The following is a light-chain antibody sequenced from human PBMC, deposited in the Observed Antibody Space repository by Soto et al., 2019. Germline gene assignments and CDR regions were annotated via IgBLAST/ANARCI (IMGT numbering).Light chain of an antibody. CDR1: QGINNY. V-gene: IGKV1-16*02. CDR3: QQYNTYPPS. Sequence: DIQMTQSPSSLSASVGDRITITCRASQGINNYLAWFQQKPGQAPRSLIYAAAHLQSGVPSKFSGSGSGTDFTLPINSLQPEDFATYYCQQYNTYPPSFGGGTKVEIK. CDR2: AAA. J-gene: IGKJ4*01.